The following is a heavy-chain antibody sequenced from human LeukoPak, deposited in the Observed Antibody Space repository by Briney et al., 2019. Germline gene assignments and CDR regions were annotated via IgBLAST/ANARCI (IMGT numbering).Heavy chain of an antibody. CDR3: ARDRGYYGSGSYDYYYYYGMDV. CDR2: IIPIFGTA. J-gene: IGHJ6*02. D-gene: IGHD3-10*01. Sequence: SVKVSCKASGGTFSSYAISWVRQAPGQGLEWMGGIIPIFGTANYAQKLQGRVTMTTDTSTSTAYMELRSLRYDDTAVYYCARDRGYYGSGSYDYYYYYGMDVWGQGTTVTVSS. CDR1: GGTFSSYA. V-gene: IGHV1-69*05.